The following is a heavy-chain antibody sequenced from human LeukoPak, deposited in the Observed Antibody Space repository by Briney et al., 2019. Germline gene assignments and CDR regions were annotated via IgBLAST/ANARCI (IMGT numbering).Heavy chain of an antibody. CDR2: MNPNRGNT. V-gene: IGHV1-8*01. CDR3: ARGLWGGYCSGGSCLGFDP. CDR1: GYTFTSYD. D-gene: IGHD2-15*01. Sequence: ASVKVSCKASGYTFTSYDINWVRQATGQGLEWMGWMNPNRGNTGYAQKFQGRVTMTRNTSISTAYMELSSLRSEDTAVYYCARGLWGGYCSGGSCLGFDPWGQGTLVTVSS. J-gene: IGHJ5*02.